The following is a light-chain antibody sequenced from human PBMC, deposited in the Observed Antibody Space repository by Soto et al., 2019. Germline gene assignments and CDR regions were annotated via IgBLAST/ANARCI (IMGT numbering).Light chain of an antibody. J-gene: IGKJ1*01. V-gene: IGKV1-5*01. Sequence: DIQIPQSPSPLSASVGDTVTVSCCATQMINRWLGWYQQKAGKVPKPLICDASKFESALPSRFSGSGAGTEFTLTASRLQTDDLSTYFCQKYDTPSTLGQGTRWIS. CDR1: QMINRW. CDR3: QKYDTPST. CDR2: DAS.